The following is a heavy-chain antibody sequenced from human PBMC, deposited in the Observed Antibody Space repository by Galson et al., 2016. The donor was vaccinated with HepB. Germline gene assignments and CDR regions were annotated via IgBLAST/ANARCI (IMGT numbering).Heavy chain of an antibody. CDR2: IYYVGNT. CDR3: ARDSEPGKYGSGSGSFDY. D-gene: IGHD3-10*01. J-gene: IGHJ4*02. V-gene: IGHV4-39*07. CDR1: GGSISSTSHY. Sequence: ETLSLTCTVSGGSISSTSHYWGWIRQPPGKGLEWIGTIYYVGNTYYNPSLKSRVTISVDTSKKQFSLNLSSVTAADTAVYYCARDSEPGKYGSGSGSFDYWGQGTLVTVAS.